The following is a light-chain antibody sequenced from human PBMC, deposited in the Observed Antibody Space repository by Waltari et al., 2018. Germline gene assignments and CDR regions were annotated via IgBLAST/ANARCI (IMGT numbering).Light chain of an antibody. J-gene: IGKJ4*01. Sequence: DIQLTQSPSFLSASVGDRVTITCRASQGISNYLAWYQQEPGKAPKLLIYAASTLQSGVPSRLSGSGSGTEFTLTITSLQPEDFATHYCQQLNNYPPITFGGGTKVEIK. CDR2: AAS. CDR1: QGISNY. CDR3: QQLNNYPPIT. V-gene: IGKV1-9*01.